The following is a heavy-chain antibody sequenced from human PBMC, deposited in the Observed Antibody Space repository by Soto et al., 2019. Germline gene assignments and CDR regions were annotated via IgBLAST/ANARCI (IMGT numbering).Heavy chain of an antibody. D-gene: IGHD2-21*01. V-gene: IGHV4-59*02. CDR3: ERWGHPAVKAYDI. CDR2: IHYTGDS. CDR1: GASVSNYY. Sequence: QVQLQESGPGLMEPSETLSLTCTVSGASVSNYYWNWVRQPPGKGLEWIGYIHYTGDSKYNPSLNSRVTMSVDTSKNQFSLKMTSVTAADTAVYYCERWGHPAVKAYDIWGQGAMVTVSS. J-gene: IGHJ3*02.